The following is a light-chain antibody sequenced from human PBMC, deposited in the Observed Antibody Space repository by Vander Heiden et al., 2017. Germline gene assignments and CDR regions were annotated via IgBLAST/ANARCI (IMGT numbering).Light chain of an antibody. CDR3: QAWDSNTAV. V-gene: IGLV3-1*01. CDR1: KLGNQY. Sequence: SYELTQPPSVSVSPGQTASITCSGDKLGNQYACWYQQRPGQSPVLVIYQDSKRPSGIPERFSGSNSGNTATLTISETQAMDEANYYCQAWDSNTAVFGGGTKLSVL. J-gene: IGLJ2*01. CDR2: QDS.